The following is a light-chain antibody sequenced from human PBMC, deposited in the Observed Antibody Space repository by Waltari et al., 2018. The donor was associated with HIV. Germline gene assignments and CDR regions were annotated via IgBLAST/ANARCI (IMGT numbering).Light chain of an antibody. CDR2: GAS. CDR1: QDISNY. Sequence: MAWSPSSLSASVGDRVTITCQASQDISNYLNWYQQKPGKAPKLLIYGASNLETGVPSRFSGSGSGTDFTFTISRLQPEDIAAYYCQQYDNLPFTFGPGTKVDIK. J-gene: IGKJ3*01. V-gene: IGKV1-33*01. CDR3: QQYDNLPFT.